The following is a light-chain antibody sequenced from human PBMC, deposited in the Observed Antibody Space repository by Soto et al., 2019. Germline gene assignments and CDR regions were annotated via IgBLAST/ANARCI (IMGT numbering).Light chain of an antibody. Sequence: QSALTQPRSVSGSPGQSVAISCTGTSSDIGGYNYVSWFQQHPGKPHKLMISDVSKWPSGVPDLFSGSKSGNTASLTISGLQAEDEAYYYCCSYAGTYTYVFGTGTKLTVL. V-gene: IGLV2-11*01. CDR3: CSYAGTYTYV. J-gene: IGLJ1*01. CDR2: DVS. CDR1: SSDIGGYNY.